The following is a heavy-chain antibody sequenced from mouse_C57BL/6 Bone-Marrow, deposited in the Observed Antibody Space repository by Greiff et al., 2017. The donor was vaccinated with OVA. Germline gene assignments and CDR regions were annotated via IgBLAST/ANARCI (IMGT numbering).Heavy chain of an antibody. D-gene: IGHD2-5*01. V-gene: IGHV5-6*01. J-gene: IGHJ3*01. CDR3: ATYYSNYEFAY. CDR1: GFTFSSYG. CDR2: ISSGGSYT. Sequence: EVQVVESGGDLVKPGGSLKLSCAASGFTFSSYGMSWVRQTPDKRLEWVATISSGGSYTYYPASVKGRFTISKDNAKNTLYLQMSSLKSEDTAMYYCATYYSNYEFAYWGQGTLVTVSA.